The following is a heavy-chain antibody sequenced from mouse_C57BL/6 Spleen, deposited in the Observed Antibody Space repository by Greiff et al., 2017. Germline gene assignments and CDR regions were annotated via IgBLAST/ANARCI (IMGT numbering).Heavy chain of an antibody. CDR2: IYPRSGNT. D-gene: IGHD2-13*01. Sequence: VQLQQSGAELVRPGASVKLSCKASGYTFTSYGINWVKQRPGQGLEWIGEIYPRSGNTYYNEKFKGKATLTADKSSSTAYMELHSLTSEDAAVYACARHYSGDCVGALDYWGQGTPVTVSS. V-gene: IGHV1-81*01. CDR3: ARHYSGDCVGALDY. CDR1: GYTFTSYG. J-gene: IGHJ4*01.